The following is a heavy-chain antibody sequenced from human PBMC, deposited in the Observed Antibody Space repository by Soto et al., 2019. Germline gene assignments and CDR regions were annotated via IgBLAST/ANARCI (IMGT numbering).Heavy chain of an antibody. CDR3: ARYQLAPHMIFDH. D-gene: IGHD6-13*01. CDR1: GGSIGNFY. J-gene: IGHJ4*02. V-gene: IGHV4-59*08. Sequence: PSVTMCLPCTFVGGSIGNFYGSWILQPPGKGLEWIGYIYYSGSTNYNPSLKSRVTISVDTSRNQFSLKLSSMTAADTAVYYCARYQLAPHMIFDHWGQGTLVTVSS. CDR2: IYYSGST.